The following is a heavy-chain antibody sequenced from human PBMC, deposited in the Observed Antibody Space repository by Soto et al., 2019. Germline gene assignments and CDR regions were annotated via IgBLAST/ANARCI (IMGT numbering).Heavy chain of an antibody. V-gene: IGHV3-74*01. CDR3: ARDTNGLHY. J-gene: IGHJ4*02. CDR2: INTDGSIT. D-gene: IGHD2-8*01. Sequence: PGGSLRLSCAASGFTFSSYAISWVRQAPGKGLVWVSRINTDGSITDYADSVKGRFTVSRDNAKNTMYLQMNSLTADDTAVYYCARDTNGLHYWGQGTLVTV. CDR1: GFTFSSYA.